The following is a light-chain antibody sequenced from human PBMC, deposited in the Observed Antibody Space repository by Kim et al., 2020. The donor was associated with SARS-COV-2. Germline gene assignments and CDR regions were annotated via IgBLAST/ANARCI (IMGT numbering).Light chain of an antibody. J-gene: IGLJ2*01. Sequence: QRVTTSCTGSSSNIGAGYDLHWYQQLPGTAPKLLIYGNSNRPSGVPDRFSGSKSGTSASLSITGLQAEDEADYYCQSYDSSLSGSVFGGGTKLTVL. CDR3: QSYDSSLSGSV. V-gene: IGLV1-40*01. CDR1: SSNIGAGYD. CDR2: GNS.